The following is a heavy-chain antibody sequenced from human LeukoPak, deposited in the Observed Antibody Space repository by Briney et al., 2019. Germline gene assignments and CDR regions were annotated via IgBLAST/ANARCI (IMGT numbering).Heavy chain of an antibody. D-gene: IGHD4-23*01. J-gene: IGHJ4*02. CDR2: ITNDGSKT. V-gene: IGHV3-30*03. CDR3: ARGHPHGWELYLDY. CDR1: GFTFRNYG. Sequence: GRSLRLSCAASGFTFRNYGMHWVRQAPGKGLEWVALITNDGSKTYYADSLKGRFTISRDNSKNALNLQMNSVRTEDTAVYYCARGHPHGWELYLDYWGQGTLVTVSS.